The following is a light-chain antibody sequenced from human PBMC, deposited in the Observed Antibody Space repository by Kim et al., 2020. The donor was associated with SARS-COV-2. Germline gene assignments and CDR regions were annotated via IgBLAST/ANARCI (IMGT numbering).Light chain of an antibody. CDR2: AAS. V-gene: IGKV1-39*01. CDR1: QSISSY. CDR3: QQSYSTRHT. Sequence: DIQMTQSPSSLSASVGDRVTITCRASQSISSYLNWYQQKPGKAPKLLIYAASSLQSGVPSRFSGSGSGTDFTLTISSLQPEDFATYYCQQSYSTRHTFGGGTKLEIK. J-gene: IGKJ4*01.